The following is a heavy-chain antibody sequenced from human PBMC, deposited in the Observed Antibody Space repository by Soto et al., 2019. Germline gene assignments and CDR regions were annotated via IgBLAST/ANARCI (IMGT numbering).Heavy chain of an antibody. V-gene: IGHV3-48*02. D-gene: IGHD2-15*01. J-gene: IGHJ4*02. CDR3: ARRGSYCSGGSCYPDPYYFDY. Sequence: PGGSLRLSCAASGFTFSSYSMNWVRQAPGKGLEWVSYISSSSGTIYYADSVKGRFTISRDNAKNSLYLQMNSLRDEDTAVYYCARRGSYCSGGSCYPDPYYFDYWGQGTLVTVSS. CDR2: ISSSSGTI. CDR1: GFTFSSYS.